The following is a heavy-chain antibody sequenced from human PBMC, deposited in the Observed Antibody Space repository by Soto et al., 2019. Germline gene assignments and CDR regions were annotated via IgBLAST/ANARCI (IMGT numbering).Heavy chain of an antibody. CDR1: GFTVSSNY. CDR3: ARPFYWQQLFHYYDYMDV. J-gene: IGHJ6*03. D-gene: IGHD6-13*01. Sequence: EVQLVESGGGLVQPGGSLRLSCAASGFTVSSNYMSWVRQAPGKGLEWVSVIYSGGSTYYADSVKGRFTISRDNSKNTLYLQMNSLRAEDTAVYYCARPFYWQQLFHYYDYMDVWGKGTTVTVSS. CDR2: IYSGGST. V-gene: IGHV3-66*01.